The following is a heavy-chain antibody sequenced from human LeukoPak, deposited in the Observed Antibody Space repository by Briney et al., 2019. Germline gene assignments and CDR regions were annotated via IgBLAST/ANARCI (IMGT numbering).Heavy chain of an antibody. V-gene: IGHV4-59*01. CDR2: IYYSGST. CDR1: GGSISRYY. J-gene: IGHJ5*02. D-gene: IGHD3-22*01. CDR3: ARVSRYYYYDSSVFAWFDP. Sequence: AETLSLTCTVSGGSISRYYWSWIRQPPGKGLEWIGYIYYSGSTNYNPSLKSRVTISVDTSKNQFSLKLSSVTAADTAVYYCARVSRYYYYDSSVFAWFDPWGQGTLVTVSS.